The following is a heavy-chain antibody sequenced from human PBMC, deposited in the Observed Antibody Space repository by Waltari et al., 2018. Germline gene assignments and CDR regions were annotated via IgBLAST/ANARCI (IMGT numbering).Heavy chain of an antibody. J-gene: IGHJ5*02. CDR1: GFTIRNYW. Sequence: EERLVEYGGALVQPGGSLRLSCVASGFTIRNYWMHWVRQVPGKGLVWVSRIDNDGSDVIYAESVKGRFTVSRDNSRNTVYLQMDSLRVEDTAVYYCARDKPHSWFDPWGQGTLVTVSS. CDR2: IDNDGSDV. V-gene: IGHV3-74*01. CDR3: ARDKPHSWFDP.